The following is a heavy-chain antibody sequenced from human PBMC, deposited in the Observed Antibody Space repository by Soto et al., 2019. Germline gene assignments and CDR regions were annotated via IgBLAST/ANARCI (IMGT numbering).Heavy chain of an antibody. D-gene: IGHD2-15*01. CDR2: ISSDGSDK. Sequence: QVQVVESGGGVVQPGRSLRLSCAASGFTFSNFGMHWVRQAPGKGLEWVAAISSDGSDKYYLDSVKGRFIISRDNSKNTLFLQMNSLRVEDTAVYYCVRGSDVARQELDYWGKGTLVTVSS. V-gene: IGHV3-30*03. CDR3: VRGSDVARQELDY. CDR1: GFTFSNFG. J-gene: IGHJ4*02.